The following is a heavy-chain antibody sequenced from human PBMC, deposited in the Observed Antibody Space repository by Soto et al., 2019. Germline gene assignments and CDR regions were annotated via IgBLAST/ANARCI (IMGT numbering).Heavy chain of an antibody. J-gene: IGHJ4*02. CDR1: GGSISGSY. Sequence: SETLSLTCTVSGGSISGSYWSWIRQTPGKVLEWVXYXHXXXSXNXXXSXXXXVTMSVDSAKNQFSLQLSSVTAADTAVYFCTKYRRTDAEGYSFDYWGQGALVTVSS. V-gene: IGHV4-59*01. D-gene: IGHD2-15*01. CDR3: TKYRRTDAEGYSFDY. CDR2: XHXXXSX.